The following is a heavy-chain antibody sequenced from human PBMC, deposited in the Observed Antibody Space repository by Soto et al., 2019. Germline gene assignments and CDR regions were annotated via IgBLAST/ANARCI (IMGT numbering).Heavy chain of an antibody. J-gene: IGHJ4*02. Sequence: SQTLSLTCAISADSVSSNSAAWNWIRQSPSRGLQWLGRTYYRSKKWYNDYAVSVKRRITINPDKYKNQFSLQQNSVTPEDTAVYYCAREVATLLLDYWGQGTLVTAPQ. CDR2: TYYRSKKWYN. D-gene: IGHD5-12*01. CDR3: AREVATLLLDY. V-gene: IGHV6-1*01. CDR1: ADSVSSNSAA.